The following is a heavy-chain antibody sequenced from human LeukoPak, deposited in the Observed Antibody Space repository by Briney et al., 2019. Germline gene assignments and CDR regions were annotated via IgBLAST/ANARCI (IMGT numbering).Heavy chain of an antibody. Sequence: ASVKVSRKASGYSFTDHYLHWLRLAPGHGLEWMAWIHPKTGVTNYAERFQGRLPLTRDTSISTLCMEFDSLTSDDTAVYYCARDHNWGPDYWGQGTLVSVSS. V-gene: IGHV1-2*02. D-gene: IGHD7-27*01. CDR1: GYSFTDHY. J-gene: IGHJ4*02. CDR2: IHPKTGVT. CDR3: ARDHNWGPDY.